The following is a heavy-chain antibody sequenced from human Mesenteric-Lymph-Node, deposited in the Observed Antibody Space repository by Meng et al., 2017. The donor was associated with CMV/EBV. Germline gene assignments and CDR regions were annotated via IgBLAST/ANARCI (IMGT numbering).Heavy chain of an antibody. CDR2: IYYSHTT. CDR3: ARVGQGNFDY. V-gene: IGHV4-59*01. J-gene: IGHJ4*02. Sequence: SLNCTVSGGYIRSYYWGWIRQPPGKGLEWIGYIYYSHTTNSNPSLKSRVTISLDTSKNQFSLKLSSVTAADTAVYYCARVGQGNFDYWGQGTLVTVSS. CDR1: GGYIRSYY.